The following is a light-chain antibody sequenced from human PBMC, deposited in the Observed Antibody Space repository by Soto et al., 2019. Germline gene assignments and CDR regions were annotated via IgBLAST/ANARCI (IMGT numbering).Light chain of an antibody. J-gene: IGLJ2*01. CDR1: SSDVGYYNL. CDR3: CSYAGSSTFVL. V-gene: IGLV2-23*02. CDR2: EVS. Sequence: QSALTQPASVSGSPGQSITISCTGTSSDVGYYNLVSWYQQRPGKAPKLIIYEVSKRPSGVSSRFSGSKSDNTASLTISGLQAEDEADYYCCSYAGSSTFVLFCGGTKLTVL.